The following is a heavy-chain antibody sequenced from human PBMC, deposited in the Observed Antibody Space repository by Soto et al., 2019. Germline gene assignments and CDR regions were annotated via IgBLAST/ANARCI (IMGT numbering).Heavy chain of an antibody. CDR1: GFTFSSYW. D-gene: IGHD2-15*01. CDR3: ARVCTGGSCYQFDS. Sequence: EVHLVESGGGLVQPGGSLSLSCAASGFTFSSYWMHWVRQAPGKGLVWVSRINGDGSNTNYADSVKGRFTISRDNAKTTLYLQMNSLRADDTAVYYCARVCTGGSCYQFDSWGQGTLVTVSS. J-gene: IGHJ4*02. CDR2: INGDGSNT. V-gene: IGHV3-74*01.